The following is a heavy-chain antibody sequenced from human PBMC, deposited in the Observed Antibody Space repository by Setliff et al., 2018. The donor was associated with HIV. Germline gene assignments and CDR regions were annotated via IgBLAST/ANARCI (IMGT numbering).Heavy chain of an antibody. J-gene: IGHJ4*02. CDR1: GFTFSSYV. Sequence: PGGSLRLSCAATGFTFSSYVLHWVRQAPGKGLEWVAVMSTGGGIKICADSVKGRFTISRDNSRNTLFLQMNNLRPEDTATYHCVKELAASGLGYFDSWGRGILVTVSS. CDR3: VKELAASGLGYFDS. D-gene: IGHD3-22*01. CDR2: MSTGGGIK. V-gene: IGHV3-30*18.